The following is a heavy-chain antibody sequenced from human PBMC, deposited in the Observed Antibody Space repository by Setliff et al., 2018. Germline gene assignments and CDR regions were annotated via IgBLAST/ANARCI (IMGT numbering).Heavy chain of an antibody. J-gene: IGHJ4*02. Sequence: GGSLRLSCAASGFTFSSFWMAWVRQSPGRGLEWVANINQDGSGKFYVDSVKGRFTISRDNAKNSLSLQMNGLRAEDTSVYYCATYYYGSGSNYIPPHFEYWGLGTLVTVSS. D-gene: IGHD3-10*01. CDR1: GFTFSSFW. CDR3: ATYYYGSGSNYIPPHFEY. V-gene: IGHV3-7*01. CDR2: INQDGSGK.